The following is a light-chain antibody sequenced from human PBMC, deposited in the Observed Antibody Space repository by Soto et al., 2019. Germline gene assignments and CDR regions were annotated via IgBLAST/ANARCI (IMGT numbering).Light chain of an antibody. CDR1: FANVGARYG. V-gene: IGLV1-40*01. CDR3: QSYDNSLSGWV. CDR2: GNN. Sequence: QAVVTQPPSVSGAPGQRVTISCTGNFANVGARYGVHWYQQLPGTAPKVLIYGNNNRPSGVPDRFSGSQSGTSASLDITGLQGEDEADYYCQSYDNSLSGWVFGGGTQLTVL. J-gene: IGLJ3*02.